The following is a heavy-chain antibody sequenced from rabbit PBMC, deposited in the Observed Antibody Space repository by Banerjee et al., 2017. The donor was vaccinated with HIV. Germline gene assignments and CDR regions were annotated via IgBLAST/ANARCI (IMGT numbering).Heavy chain of an antibody. CDR2: LYTSNGRT. Sequence: QSLEESGGDLVKPGASLTLTCTASGFSFSSRYYMCWVRQAPGKGLELIACLYTSNGRTWYASWAKGRFTISKTSSTTVTLQMTSLTAADTATYFCARNGGDAGYDYAPYFHFWGPGTLVT. D-gene: IGHD6-1*01. J-gene: IGHJ4*01. CDR3: ARNGGDAGYDYAPYFHF. V-gene: IGHV1S40*01. CDR1: GFSFSSRYY.